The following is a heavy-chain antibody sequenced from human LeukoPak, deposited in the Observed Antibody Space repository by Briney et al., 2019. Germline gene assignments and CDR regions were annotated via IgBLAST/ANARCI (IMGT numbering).Heavy chain of an antibody. CDR1: GGTFSSYA. CDR3: ARSGSGSFDY. V-gene: IGHV1-69*13. CDR2: IIPIFGTA. J-gene: IGHJ4*02. Sequence: SVKVSCKASGGTFSSYAISLVRQAPGQGLQWMGGIIPIFGTATYAQKFQGRVTITADESTSTAYMELSSLRSEDTAVYYCARSGSGSFDYWGQGTLVTVSS. D-gene: IGHD3-10*01.